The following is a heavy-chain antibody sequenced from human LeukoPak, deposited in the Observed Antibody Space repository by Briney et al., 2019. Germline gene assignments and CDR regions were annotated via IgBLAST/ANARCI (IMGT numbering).Heavy chain of an antibody. D-gene: IGHD6-13*01. CDR1: GYRFTAYW. V-gene: IGHV5-51*01. J-gene: IGHJ4*02. CDR2: IYPADSDT. CDR3: ARQASSWRFDY. Sequence: GESLKISCKGSGYRFTAYWIGWVRQMPGKGLEWMGIIYPADSDTRYSPSFQGQVTLSVDKSISTAYLQWSSLKASDTAMYYCARQASSWRFDYWGQGTLVTVSS.